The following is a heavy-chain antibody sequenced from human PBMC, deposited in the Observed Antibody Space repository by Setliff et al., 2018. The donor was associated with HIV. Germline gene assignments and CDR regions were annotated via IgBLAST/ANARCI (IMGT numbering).Heavy chain of an antibody. CDR1: GYGLIAYA. CDR2: ISPGNGNT. V-gene: IGHV1-3*01. J-gene: IGHJ6*03. Sequence: ASVKVSCKASGYGLIAYAMNWVRQAPGQRPEWMGWISPGNGNTKYSQKFQGRVTITRVTSASTVYMELSGLRSEDTAVYYCARDLSIDSSGYPRIGYSYMDVWGKGTTVTVSS. CDR3: ARDLSIDSSGYPRIGYSYMDV. D-gene: IGHD3-22*01.